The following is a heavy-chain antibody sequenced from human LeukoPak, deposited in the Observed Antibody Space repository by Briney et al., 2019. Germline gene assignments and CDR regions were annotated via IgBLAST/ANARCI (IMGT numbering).Heavy chain of an antibody. CDR2: IYTSGST. J-gene: IGHJ5*02. CDR1: GGSFSGYY. D-gene: IGHD3-9*01. CDR3: ARELRDILTGYYGPYNWFDP. V-gene: IGHV4-4*07. Sequence: PSETLSLTCAVYGGSFSGYYWSWIRQPAGKGLEWIGRIYTSGSTNYNPSLKSRVTMSVDTSKNQFSLKLSSVTAADTAVYYCARELRDILTGYYGPYNWFDPWGQGTLVTVSS.